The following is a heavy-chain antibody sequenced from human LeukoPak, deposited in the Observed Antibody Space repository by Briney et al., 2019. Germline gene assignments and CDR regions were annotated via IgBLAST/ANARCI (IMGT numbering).Heavy chain of an antibody. J-gene: IGHJ1*01. Sequence: GGSLRLSCAASGFTFSTFGMHWVRQTPGKGLEWVAIIWYDGSGKDYADSVKGRFTISRDNAKNSLYLQMNSLRAEDTAVYYCASMYFSQYLQHWGQGTLVTVSS. CDR3: ASMYFSQYLQH. V-gene: IGHV3-33*08. CDR1: GFTFSTFG. D-gene: IGHD2-8*01. CDR2: IWYDGSGK.